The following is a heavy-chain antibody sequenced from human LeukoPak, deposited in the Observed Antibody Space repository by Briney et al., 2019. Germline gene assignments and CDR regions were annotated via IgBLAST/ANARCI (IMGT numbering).Heavy chain of an antibody. Sequence: GGSLRLSCAASGFTFSDYYMSWIRQAPGKGLEWVSYISSSGSTIYYADSVKGRITISRDNAKNSLYLQMNSLRAEDTAVYYCSRLCSSTSCYLGVRGDYWGQGTLVTVSS. CDR3: SRLCSSTSCYLGVRGDY. CDR2: ISSSGSTI. D-gene: IGHD2-2*01. J-gene: IGHJ4*02. V-gene: IGHV3-11*04. CDR1: GFTFSDYY.